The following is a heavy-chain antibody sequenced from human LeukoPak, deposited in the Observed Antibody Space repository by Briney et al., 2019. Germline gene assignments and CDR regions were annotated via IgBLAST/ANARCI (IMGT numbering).Heavy chain of an antibody. D-gene: IGHD3-22*01. CDR3: ARHGDSSGYYGFY. CDR1: GGSIGSSSYY. Sequence: SETLSLTCNVSGGSIGSSSYYWGWIRQPPGKGLEWIGSIYYSGSTYYNPSLKSRVTISVDRSKNQFSLNLSSVTAADTAVYYCARHGDSSGYYGFYWGQGTLVTVSS. V-gene: IGHV4-39*01. J-gene: IGHJ4*02. CDR2: IYYSGST.